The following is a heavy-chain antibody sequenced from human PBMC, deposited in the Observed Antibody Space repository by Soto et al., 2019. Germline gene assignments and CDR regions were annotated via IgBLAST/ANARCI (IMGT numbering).Heavy chain of an antibody. V-gene: IGHV2-5*02. Sequence: QITLKESAPTRVKPTQTLTLTCTFSGFSLTSRPMGVGWIRQPPGKALEWLAFIYWDDDKRYSPSLRSRLTITKDTSGNQVVRTMTNMDPVDTATYYCAHRLSGYNRNGGYFAYWGQGALVTVSS. J-gene: IGHJ4*02. CDR2: IYWDDDK. D-gene: IGHD1-1*01. CDR1: GFSLTSRPMG. CDR3: AHRLSGYNRNGGYFAY.